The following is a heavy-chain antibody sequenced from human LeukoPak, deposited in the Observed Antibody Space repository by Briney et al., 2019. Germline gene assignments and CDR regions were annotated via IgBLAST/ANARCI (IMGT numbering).Heavy chain of an antibody. Sequence: QPGGSLRLSCAASGFTFSSYEMNWVRQAPGKGLEWVSYISSSGGTIYYADSVKGRFTISRDNAKNSLYLQMNSLRAEDTAVYYCAREITFGGVIGPIGAFDIWGQGTMVTVSS. CDR1: GFTFSSYE. D-gene: IGHD3-16*02. V-gene: IGHV3-48*03. CDR3: AREITFGGVIGPIGAFDI. CDR2: ISSSGGTI. J-gene: IGHJ3*02.